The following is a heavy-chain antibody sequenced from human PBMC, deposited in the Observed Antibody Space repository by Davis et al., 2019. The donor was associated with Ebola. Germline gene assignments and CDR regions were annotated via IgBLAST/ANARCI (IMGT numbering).Heavy chain of an antibody. J-gene: IGHJ4*02. Sequence: SVKVSCKASGGTFSSYAISWVRQAPGQGLEWMGGIIPIFGTANYAQKFQGRVTITADESTTTAYMELSSLRSEDTAVYYCVGQTRGPFDYWGQGTLVTVSS. D-gene: IGHD2-2*01. V-gene: IGHV1-69*13. CDR3: VGQTRGPFDY. CDR2: IIPIFGTA. CDR1: GGTFSSYA.